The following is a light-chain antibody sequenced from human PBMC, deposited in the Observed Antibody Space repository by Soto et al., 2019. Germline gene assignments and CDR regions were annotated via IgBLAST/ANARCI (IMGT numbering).Light chain of an antibody. CDR1: QSINAW. CDR2: AAS. J-gene: IGKJ1*01. Sequence: IQMTQSPSTLSASVGDRVTLTCRASQSINAWLAWYQQKPGKAPKLLIYAASSLQSGVPSRFSGSGSGTDFTLTISCLQSEDFATYYCQQYYSYPWTFGQGTKVDIK. V-gene: IGKV1-5*01. CDR3: QQYYSYPWT.